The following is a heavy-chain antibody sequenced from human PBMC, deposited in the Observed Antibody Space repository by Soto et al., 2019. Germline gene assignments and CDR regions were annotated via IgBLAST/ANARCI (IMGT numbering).Heavy chain of an antibody. CDR1: GDSISDYY. CDR2: VYFSGST. Sequence: QVQLQESGPGLVKPSETLSLTCTVSGDSISDYYWNWIRQPPGKGLEWLGYVYFSGSTNYNPSLKSRVTISVDTSKNQFSLKLISVTAADTAVYYCAIDRCGGDCQTGGFDYWGHGTLVTVSS. J-gene: IGHJ4*01. CDR3: AIDRCGGDCQTGGFDY. V-gene: IGHV4-59*01. D-gene: IGHD2-21*02.